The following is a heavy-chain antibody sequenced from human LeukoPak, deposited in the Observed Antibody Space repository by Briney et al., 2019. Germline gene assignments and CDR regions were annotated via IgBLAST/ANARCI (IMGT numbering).Heavy chain of an antibody. CDR3: AIGGDGYTLDY. V-gene: IGHV1-2*02. D-gene: IGHD5-24*01. CDR2: INPNSADT. J-gene: IGHJ4*02. Sequence: ASVKVSCKASGYTFTDYYVHWVRQAPGQGLEWMGWINPNSADTSYAQKFQGRVTMTRDMSTSTVYMELSSLRSEDTAVYYCAIGGDGYTLDYWGQGTLVTVSS. CDR1: GYTFTDYY.